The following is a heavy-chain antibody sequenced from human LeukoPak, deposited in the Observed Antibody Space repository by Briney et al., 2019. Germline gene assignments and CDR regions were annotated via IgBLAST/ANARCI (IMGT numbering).Heavy chain of an antibody. CDR2: ISSSSSYI. CDR1: GFTFSSYS. Sequence: GGSLRLSCAASGFTFSSYSMNWVRQAPGKGLEWVSSISSSSSYIYYADSVKGRFTISRDNAKNSLYLQMNSLRAEDTAVYYCARERPRIAVAGPPEKDAFDIWGQGTMVTVSS. CDR3: ARERPRIAVAGPPEKDAFDI. D-gene: IGHD6-19*01. J-gene: IGHJ3*02. V-gene: IGHV3-21*01.